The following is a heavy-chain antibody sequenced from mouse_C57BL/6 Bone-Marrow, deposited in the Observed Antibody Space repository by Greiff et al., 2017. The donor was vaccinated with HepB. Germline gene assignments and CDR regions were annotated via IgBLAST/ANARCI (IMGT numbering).Heavy chain of an antibody. J-gene: IGHJ1*03. V-gene: IGHV14-4*01. CDR2: IDPENGDT. Sequence: EVQLQQSGAELVRPGASVKLSCTASGFNIQDDYMHWVKQRPEQGLEWIGWIDPENGDTEYASKFQGKATITADTSSNTAYLQLSSLTSEDTAVYYCTTGYGSSYWYFDVWGTGTTVTVSS. CDR1: GFNIQDDY. D-gene: IGHD1-1*01. CDR3: TTGYGSSYWYFDV.